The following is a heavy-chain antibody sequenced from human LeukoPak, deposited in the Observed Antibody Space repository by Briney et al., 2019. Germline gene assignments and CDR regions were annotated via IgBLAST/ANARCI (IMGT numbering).Heavy chain of an antibody. Sequence: GGSLRLSCGESGFTFSSYGMHWVRQAPGKGLEWVAFIRYDGSNKHYADSVKGRFTISRDNSKNTVYLQMNSLRAEDTAVYYCARDHYDSSGFAAFDIWGQGTMVTVSS. D-gene: IGHD3-22*01. CDR3: ARDHYDSSGFAAFDI. J-gene: IGHJ3*02. CDR1: GFTFSSYG. CDR2: IRYDGSNK. V-gene: IGHV3-30*02.